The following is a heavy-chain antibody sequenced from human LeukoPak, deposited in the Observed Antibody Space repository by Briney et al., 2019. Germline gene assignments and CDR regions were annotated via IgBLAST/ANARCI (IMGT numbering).Heavy chain of an antibody. J-gene: IGHJ3*02. V-gene: IGHV4-39*07. D-gene: IGHD4-17*01. CDR1: GGSITSSSYY. Sequence: SETLSLTCTVSGGSITSSSYYWGWIRQPPGKGLEWIGSVYSGNTYHNSSLKSRVTISVDTSKNQFSLKLSSVTAADTAIYYCTRGYGFMTTVFHAFDIWGQGTMVTVSS. CDR2: VYSGNT. CDR3: TRGYGFMTTVFHAFDI.